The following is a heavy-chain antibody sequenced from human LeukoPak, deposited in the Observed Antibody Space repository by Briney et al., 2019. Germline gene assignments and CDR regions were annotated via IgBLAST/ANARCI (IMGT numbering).Heavy chain of an antibody. CDR2: MNPNSGNT. CDR3: ARGQVSSSWFYYYYMDV. CDR1: GYTFTSYD. D-gene: IGHD6-13*01. J-gene: IGHJ6*03. V-gene: IGHV1-8*01. Sequence: ASVKVSCKASGYTFTSYDINWVRQATGQGLERMGWMNPNSGNTGYAQKFQGRVTMTRNTSISTAYMELSSLRSEDTAVYYCARGQVSSSWFYYYYMDVWGKGTTVTISS.